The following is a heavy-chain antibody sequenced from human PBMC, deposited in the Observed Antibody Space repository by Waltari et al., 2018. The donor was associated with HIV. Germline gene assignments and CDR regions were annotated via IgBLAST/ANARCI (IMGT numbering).Heavy chain of an antibody. J-gene: IGHJ4*02. CDR3: ARGPGVLNTEIDY. CDR1: GYSISSGYY. Sequence: QVQLQESGPGLVKPSETLSLTCAVSGYSISSGYYWGWIRQPPGKGLEWIGSIYNSGSTYYNPSLQSRVTITVDTSRNQFSLKLSSVSAPDTAVYYCARGPGVLNTEIDYWGQGTLVTVSS. V-gene: IGHV4-38-2*01. CDR2: IYNSGST. D-gene: IGHD5-18*01.